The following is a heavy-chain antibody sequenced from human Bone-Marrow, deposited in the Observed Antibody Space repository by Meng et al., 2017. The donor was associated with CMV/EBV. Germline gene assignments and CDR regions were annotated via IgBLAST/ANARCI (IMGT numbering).Heavy chain of an antibody. CDR1: GFTFSNYS. V-gene: IGHV3-48*04. CDR2: ISSSSSTI. Sequence: GESLKISCAASGFTFSNYSMNWVRQAPGKGLEWVSYISSSSSTIYYADSVKGRFTISRDNTKNSLYLQMNSLNAEDTAVYYCARSREAGYYGMDVWGQGTTVTVSS. CDR3: ARSREAGYYGMDV. D-gene: IGHD6-19*01. J-gene: IGHJ6*02.